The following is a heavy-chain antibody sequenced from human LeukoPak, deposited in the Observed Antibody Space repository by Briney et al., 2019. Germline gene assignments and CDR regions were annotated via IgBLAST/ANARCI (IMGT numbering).Heavy chain of an antibody. J-gene: IGHJ6*03. Sequence: ASVKVSCKASGNTFTDYYIHWVRQAPGQGLEWMGWINPNSGGTNYAQKFQGRVTMTRDTSIGTAYMELSRLRSDDTAVYYCARDYDSSTGYMDVWGKGTTVTVSS. D-gene: IGHD2-2*01. CDR2: INPNSGGT. CDR3: ARDYDSSTGYMDV. V-gene: IGHV1-2*02. CDR1: GNTFTDYY.